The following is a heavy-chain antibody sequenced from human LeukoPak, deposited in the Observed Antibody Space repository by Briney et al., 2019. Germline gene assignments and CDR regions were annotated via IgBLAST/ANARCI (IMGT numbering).Heavy chain of an antibody. CDR2: IYSGGSA. D-gene: IGHD6-19*01. CDR3: ARDSRSSSGWYFYYYYGMDV. V-gene: IGHV3-66*01. CDR1: GFTVSSNY. Sequence: GGSLRLSCAASGFTVSSNYMSWVRQAPGKGLEWVSVIYSGGSAYYADSVKGRFTISRDNSKNTLYLQMNSLRAEDTAVYNCARDSRSSSGWYFYYYYGMDVWGQGTTVTVSS. J-gene: IGHJ6*02.